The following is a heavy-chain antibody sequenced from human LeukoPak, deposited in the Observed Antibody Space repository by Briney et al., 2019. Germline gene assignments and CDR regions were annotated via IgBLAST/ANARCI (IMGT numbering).Heavy chain of an antibody. CDR1: GYSFTSYW. J-gene: IGHJ4*02. CDR3: ARSTQVTYYYDSSGYYPDC. V-gene: IGHV5-10-1*01. Sequence: GESLKISCKGSGYSFTSYWISWVRQMHGKGLEWMGRIDPSDSYTNYSPSFQGHVTISADKSISTAYLQWSSLKASDTAMYYCARSTQVTYYYDSSGYYPDCWGQGTLVTVSS. CDR2: IDPSDSYT. D-gene: IGHD3-22*01.